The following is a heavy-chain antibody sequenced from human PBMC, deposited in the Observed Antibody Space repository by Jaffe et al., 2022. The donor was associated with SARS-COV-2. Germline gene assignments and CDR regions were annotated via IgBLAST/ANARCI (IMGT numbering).Heavy chain of an antibody. V-gene: IGHV3-21*01. D-gene: IGHD3-22*01. CDR3: ARDQFPDSSGYYPSLDY. J-gene: IGHJ4*02. Sequence: EVQLVESGGGLVKPGGSLRLSCAASGFTFSSYSMNWVRQAPGKGLEWVSSISSSSSYIYYADSVKGRFTISRDNAKNSLYLQMNSLRAEDTAVYYCARDQFPDSSGYYPSLDYWGQGTLVTVSS. CDR2: ISSSSSYI. CDR1: GFTFSSYS.